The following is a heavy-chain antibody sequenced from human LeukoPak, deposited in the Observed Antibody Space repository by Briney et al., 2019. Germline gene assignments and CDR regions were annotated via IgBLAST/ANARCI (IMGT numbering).Heavy chain of an antibody. CDR1: GDSISISTYY. CDR2: IYYSGST. V-gene: IGHV4-39*07. CDR3: ARDNQYSGTS. Sequence: SETLSLTCSVSGDSISISTYYWGWIRQPPGKGLEWIGSIYYSGSTYYNSSLKSRVTISVETSKNQFSRRLSSVTAADTAVYYCARDNQYSGTSWGQGTLVTVSS. D-gene: IGHD1-26*01. J-gene: IGHJ4*02.